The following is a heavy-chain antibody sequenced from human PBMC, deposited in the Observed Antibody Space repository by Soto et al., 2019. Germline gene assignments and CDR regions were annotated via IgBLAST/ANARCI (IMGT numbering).Heavy chain of an antibody. CDR2: MNPNSGNT. CDR1: GYTFTSYD. V-gene: IGHV1-8*01. CDR3: ARGGVGYCSGGSCNYNNWFDP. D-gene: IGHD2-15*01. Sequence: QVQLVQSGAEVKKPGASVKVSCKASGYTFTSYDINWVRQATGQGLEWMGWMNPNSGNTGYAQKFQGRVTMTRNTSISTAYMELSSLRSEDTAVYYCARGGVGYCSGGSCNYNNWFDPWGQGTLVTVSS. J-gene: IGHJ5*02.